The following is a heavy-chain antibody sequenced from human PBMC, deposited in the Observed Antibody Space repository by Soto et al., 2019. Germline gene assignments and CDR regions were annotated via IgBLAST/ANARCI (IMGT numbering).Heavy chain of an antibody. V-gene: IGHV3-23*01. J-gene: IGHJ4*02. CDR1: GFNFNIFA. CDR3: ATDPTSYDSSAQFDS. D-gene: IGHD3-22*01. CDR2: ISGGGGST. Sequence: EVKLLESGGRLVQPGGSLRLSCAASGFNFNIFAMNWVRQAPGKGLEWVSGISGGGGSTYYADSVKGRFTISRDNSKNTLYLQMNSLRAEDTAVYYCATDPTSYDSSAQFDSWGQGTLVTVSS.